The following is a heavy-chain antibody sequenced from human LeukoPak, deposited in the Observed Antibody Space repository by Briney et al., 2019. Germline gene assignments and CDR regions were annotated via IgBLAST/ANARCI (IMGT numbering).Heavy chain of an antibody. CDR3: ARDSPSNVVVPAATSDYYYGMDV. Sequence: ASVKVSCKASGYTFTSYGISWVRQAPGQGLEWMGWISAYNGNTNYAQKLQGRVTMTTDTSTSTAYMELRSLRSDDTAVYYCARDSPSNVVVPAATSDYYYGMDVWGQGTTVTVSS. J-gene: IGHJ6*02. CDR2: ISAYNGNT. D-gene: IGHD2-2*01. CDR1: GYTFTSYG. V-gene: IGHV1-18*01.